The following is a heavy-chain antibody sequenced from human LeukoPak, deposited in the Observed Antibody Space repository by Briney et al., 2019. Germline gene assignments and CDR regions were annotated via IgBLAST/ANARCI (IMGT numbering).Heavy chain of an antibody. V-gene: IGHV4-59*01. J-gene: IGHJ4*02. CDR1: GGSISSYY. Sequence: SETLSLTCTVSGGSISSYYWSWIRQPPGKGLEWIGYIYYSGSTNYNPSLKSRVTISVDTSKNQFSLKLSSVTAADTAVYYCARWRMATAQGRYFDYWGQGTLVTVSS. CDR2: IYYSGST. CDR3: ARWRMATAQGRYFDY. D-gene: IGHD5-24*01.